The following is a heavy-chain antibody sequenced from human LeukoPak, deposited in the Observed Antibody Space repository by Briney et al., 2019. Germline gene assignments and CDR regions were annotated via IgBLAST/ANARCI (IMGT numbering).Heavy chain of an antibody. J-gene: IGHJ4*02. CDR1: GFTFSTYA. Sequence: GGSLRLSCAASGFTFSTYAMHWVPQAPGKGLEWVALIRNDGSNNHHADSVKGRFTISRDNSKNTLYLQMNSLRVEDTAVYYCAKEEYRISPPHWGQGTLVTVSS. CDR3: AKEEYRISPPH. CDR2: IRNDGSNN. D-gene: IGHD2/OR15-2a*01. V-gene: IGHV3-30*02.